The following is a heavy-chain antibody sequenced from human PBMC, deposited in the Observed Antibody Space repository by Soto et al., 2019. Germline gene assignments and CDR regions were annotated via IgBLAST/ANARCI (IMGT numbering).Heavy chain of an antibody. Sequence: EVQLVESGGGLVQPGGSLRLSCAASGFTFSSYNMNWVRQAPGKGLEWVSYINIGSTTIYYADSVKGRFTISRDNAKNSLYLQMDSLRDEDTAVYYCARENSGDFDYWGQGTLVTVSS. D-gene: IGHD2-15*01. CDR2: INIGSTTI. J-gene: IGHJ4*02. CDR3: ARENSGDFDY. V-gene: IGHV3-48*02. CDR1: GFTFSSYN.